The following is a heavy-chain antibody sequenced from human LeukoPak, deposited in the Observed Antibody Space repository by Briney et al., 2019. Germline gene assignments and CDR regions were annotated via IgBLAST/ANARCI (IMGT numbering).Heavy chain of an antibody. CDR2: ISGSGGST. V-gene: IGHV3-23*01. J-gene: IGHJ4*02. Sequence: GGSLRLSCAASGFTFSSYAMSWVRQAPGKGLEWVSAISGSGGSTYYADSVKGRFTISRDNSKNTLYLQMNSLRADDTGLYYCARDSRDWAFDYWGQGTLVTVSS. D-gene: IGHD2-21*02. CDR3: ARDSRDWAFDY. CDR1: GFTFSSYA.